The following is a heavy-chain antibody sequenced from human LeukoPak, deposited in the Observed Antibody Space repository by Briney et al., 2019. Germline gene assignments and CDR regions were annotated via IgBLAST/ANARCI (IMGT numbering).Heavy chain of an antibody. CDR3: ARDLTNYYYGMDV. J-gene: IGHJ6*02. CDR1: GFTFSSYS. CDR2: ISYDGSNK. Sequence: PGGSLRLSCAASGFTFSSYSMNWVRQAPGKGLEWVAVISYDGSNKYYADSVKGRFTISRDNSKNTLYLQMNSLRAEDTAVYYCARDLTNYYYGMDVWGQGTTVTVSS. V-gene: IGHV3-30*03.